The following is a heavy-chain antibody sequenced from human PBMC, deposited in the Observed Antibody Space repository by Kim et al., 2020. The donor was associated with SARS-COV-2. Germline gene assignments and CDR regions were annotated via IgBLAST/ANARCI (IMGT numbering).Heavy chain of an antibody. V-gene: IGHV3-21*01. D-gene: IGHD2-2*01. J-gene: IGHJ6*02. CDR3: ARMYPASYYYYGMDV. Sequence: DSVKGRFTISRDNAKNSLYLQMNSLRAEDTAVYYCARMYPASYYYYGMDVWGQGTTVTVSS.